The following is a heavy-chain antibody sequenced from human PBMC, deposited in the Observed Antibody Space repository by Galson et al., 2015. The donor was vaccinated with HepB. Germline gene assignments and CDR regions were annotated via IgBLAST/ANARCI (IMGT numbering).Heavy chain of an antibody. Sequence: SLRLSCAASGFTFSSYAMSWVRQAPGKGLEWVSAISGSGGSTYYADSVKGRFTISRDNSKNTLYLQMNSQRAEDTAVYYCAKDKAPPDVVVVAATPFDYWGQGTLVTVSS. CDR1: GFTFSSYA. CDR3: AKDKAPPDVVVVAATPFDY. J-gene: IGHJ4*02. V-gene: IGHV3-23*01. D-gene: IGHD2-15*01. CDR2: ISGSGGST.